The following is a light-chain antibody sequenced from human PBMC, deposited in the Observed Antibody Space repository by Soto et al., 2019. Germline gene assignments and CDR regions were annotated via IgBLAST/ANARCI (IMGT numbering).Light chain of an antibody. Sequence: DIQMTQSPSTLSASVGDRATTTCRASQSISSWLAWYQQKPGKAPKLLIYDASSLESGVPSRFSGSGSGTEFTLTISSLQPDDFATYYCQQYNSYSTLGQGTNVDIK. CDR1: QSISSW. V-gene: IGKV1-5*01. CDR3: QQYNSYST. CDR2: DAS. J-gene: IGKJ1*01.